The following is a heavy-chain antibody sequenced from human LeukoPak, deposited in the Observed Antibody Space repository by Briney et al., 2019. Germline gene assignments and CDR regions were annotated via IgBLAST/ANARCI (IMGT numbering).Heavy chain of an antibody. Sequence: ASVKVSCKASGGTFSSYAISWVRQAPGQGLEWMGGIIPIFGTANYAQKFQGRVTITADESTSTAYMELGSLRSEDTAVYYCARSPSRYYFDYWGQGTLVTVSS. V-gene: IGHV1-69*13. D-gene: IGHD4-17*01. CDR1: GGTFSSYA. J-gene: IGHJ4*02. CDR3: ARSPSRYYFDY. CDR2: IIPIFGTA.